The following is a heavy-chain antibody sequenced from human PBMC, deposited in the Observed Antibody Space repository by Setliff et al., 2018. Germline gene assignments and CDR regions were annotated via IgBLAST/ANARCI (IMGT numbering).Heavy chain of an antibody. CDR1: GGSISHHY. D-gene: IGHD3-10*01. Sequence: ETLSLTCPVSGGSISHHYWSWIRQPPGKGLEWVGYMYNSGNTNYNPSLRRRVAISVDKSKNQFSLKLSSVTAADTAVYYCARALLWFGEGMDVWGKGTTVTVSS. CDR3: ARALLWFGEGMDV. CDR2: MYNSGNT. V-gene: IGHV4-59*11. J-gene: IGHJ6*03.